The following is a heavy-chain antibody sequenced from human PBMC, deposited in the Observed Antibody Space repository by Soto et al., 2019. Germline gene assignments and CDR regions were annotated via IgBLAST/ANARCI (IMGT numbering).Heavy chain of an antibody. CDR1: GYTFTSYD. CDR2: MNPNSGNT. V-gene: IGHV1-8*01. J-gene: IGHJ1*01. D-gene: IGHD3-16*02. CDR3: SCGSRYSDTRSYPQP. Sequence: AAVKVSCKASGYTFTSYDINWVRQATGQGLEWMGWMNPNSGNTGYAQKFQGRVTMTRNTSISTAYMELSSQRSEDTAVYYCSCGSRYSDTRSYPQPRGHGRPVT.